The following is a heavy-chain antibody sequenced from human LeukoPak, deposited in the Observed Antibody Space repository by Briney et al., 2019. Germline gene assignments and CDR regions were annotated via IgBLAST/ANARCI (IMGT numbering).Heavy chain of an antibody. Sequence: SETLSLTCTVSGGSISSYYWSWIRQPPGKGLEWIGYIYYSGSTNYNPSLKSRVTISVDTSKNQFSLKLSSVTAADTAVYYCASLPGYCSGGSCDFDYWGQGTLVTVSS. J-gene: IGHJ4*02. CDR2: IYYSGST. CDR3: ASLPGYCSGGSCDFDY. D-gene: IGHD2-15*01. V-gene: IGHV4-59*08. CDR1: GGSISSYY.